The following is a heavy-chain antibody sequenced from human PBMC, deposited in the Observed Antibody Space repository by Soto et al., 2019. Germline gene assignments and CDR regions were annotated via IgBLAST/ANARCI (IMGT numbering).Heavy chain of an antibody. CDR2: IYYSGST. Sequence: SETLSXXCTVSGGSISSGDYYWSWIRQPPGKGLEWIGYIYYSGSTYYNPSLKSRVTISVDTSKNQFSLKLSSVTAADTAVYYCARVQGYDFWSGYYNWGQGTLVTVSS. CDR3: ARVQGYDFWSGYYN. D-gene: IGHD3-3*01. J-gene: IGHJ4*02. V-gene: IGHV4-30-4*01. CDR1: GGSISSGDYY.